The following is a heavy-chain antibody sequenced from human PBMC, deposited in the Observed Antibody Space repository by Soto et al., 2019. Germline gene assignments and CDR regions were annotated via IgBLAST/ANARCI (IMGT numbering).Heavy chain of an antibody. D-gene: IGHD6-6*01. Sequence: GGSLRLSCVASDPNFSYHWVHWVRQSPGEGLVWVSRINGDASSTAYAAAVRGRFTVSRDNTKNTVYLQMTSVRAEDTAVYFCAKEMYPRTVLDSSSPWGDYWGQGTLVTVSS. V-gene: IGHV3-74*01. CDR1: DPNFSYHW. J-gene: IGHJ4*02. CDR3: AKEMYPRTVLDSSSPWGDY. CDR2: INGDASST.